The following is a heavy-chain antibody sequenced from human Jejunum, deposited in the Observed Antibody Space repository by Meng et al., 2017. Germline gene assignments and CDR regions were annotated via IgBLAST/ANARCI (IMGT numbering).Heavy chain of an antibody. CDR2: ISISASVQ. Sequence: GGSLRLSCAASGFTFRDFDFDWVRQAQGKGLEWVAHISISASVQYYAPSVKGRFTISRDYAENSVYLQMNSLRAEDTAVYYCARGREARGSFDQWGQGTLVTVSS. V-gene: IGHV3-48*03. J-gene: IGHJ4*02. CDR1: GFTFRDFD. D-gene: IGHD3-10*01. CDR3: ARGREARGSFDQ.